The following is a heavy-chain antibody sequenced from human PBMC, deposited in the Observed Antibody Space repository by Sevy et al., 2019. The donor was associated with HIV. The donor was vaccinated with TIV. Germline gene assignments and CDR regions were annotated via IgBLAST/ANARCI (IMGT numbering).Heavy chain of an antibody. J-gene: IGHJ4*02. Sequence: GGSRRLSCGGSGFNISSASMNWVRQAPGRGLEWVGRIKAKIDGETTDYGAPVKGRFIISRDDSRKTVYVQLNSVKSEDTAMYFCTTRPYGSIIDYWGQGTLVTVSS. CDR3: TTRPYGSIIDY. V-gene: IGHV3-15*07. CDR1: GFNISSAS. CDR2: IKAKIDGETT. D-gene: IGHD3-10*01.